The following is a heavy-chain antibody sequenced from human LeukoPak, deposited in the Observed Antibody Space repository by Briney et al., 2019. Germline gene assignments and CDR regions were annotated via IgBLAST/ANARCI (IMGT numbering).Heavy chain of an antibody. CDR2: INRDGSST. D-gene: IGHD3-22*01. Sequence: GGSLRLSCAASGFTFSSYWMHWVRQTPGKGLVWVSRINRDGSSTIYADSVKGRFTISRDNAKNTLYLQMNSLRAEDTAVYYCARVGYHDSSGWGRYAFDIWGQGTMVTVSS. V-gene: IGHV3-74*01. CDR1: GFTFSSYW. J-gene: IGHJ3*02. CDR3: ARVGYHDSSGWGRYAFDI.